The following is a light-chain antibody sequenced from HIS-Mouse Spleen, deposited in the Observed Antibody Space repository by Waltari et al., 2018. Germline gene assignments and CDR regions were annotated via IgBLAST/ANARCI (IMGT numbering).Light chain of an antibody. Sequence: QSALTQPASGSGSPGQSITFPCTRTSSDVGGYNYVSWYQQHPGQAPKLMIYDVSNRPSGVSNRFSGSKSGNTASLTISGLQAEDEADYYCSSYTSSSTEVFGGGTKLTVL. CDR1: SSDVGGYNY. V-gene: IGLV2-14*03. J-gene: IGLJ2*01. CDR3: SSYTSSSTEV. CDR2: DVS.